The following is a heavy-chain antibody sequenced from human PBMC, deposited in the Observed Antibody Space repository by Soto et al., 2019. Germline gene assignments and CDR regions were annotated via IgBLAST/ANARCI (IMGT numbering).Heavy chain of an antibody. Sequence: QVQLVQSGAEVKKPGASVKVSFKASGYTFTSYDINWVRHATGQGLEWMGWMNPNSGNTGYAQKFQGRVTMTRNTSISTAYMELSSLRSEDTAVYYCARADYYDRSGYLLPCGYWGQGTLVTVST. CDR1: GYTFTSYD. CDR3: ARADYYDRSGYLLPCGY. D-gene: IGHD3-22*01. V-gene: IGHV1-8*01. CDR2: MNPNSGNT. J-gene: IGHJ4*02.